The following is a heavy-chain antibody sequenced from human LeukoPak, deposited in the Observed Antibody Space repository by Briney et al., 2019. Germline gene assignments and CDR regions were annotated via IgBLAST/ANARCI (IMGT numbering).Heavy chain of an antibody. D-gene: IGHD3-10*01. CDR1: GFTFSSYG. CDR2: IWYDGSNK. Sequence: GGSLRLSCAASGFTFSSYGMHWVRQAPGKGLEWVAVIWYDGSNKYYADSVKGRFTISRDNSKNTLYLQMNSLRAEDTAVYYCARDVVRRYFDYWGQGTLVTVSS. CDR3: ARDVVRRYFDY. V-gene: IGHV3-33*01. J-gene: IGHJ4*02.